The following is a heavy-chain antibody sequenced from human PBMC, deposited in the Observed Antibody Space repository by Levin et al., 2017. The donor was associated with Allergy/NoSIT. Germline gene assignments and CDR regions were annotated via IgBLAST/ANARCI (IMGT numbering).Heavy chain of an antibody. J-gene: IGHJ6*02. CDR3: ARVREREWLLYSSYYYGMDV. CDR2: ISYDGSNK. CDR1: GFTFSSYA. D-gene: IGHD3-3*01. V-gene: IGHV3-30-3*01. Sequence: GESLKISCAASGFTFSSYAMHWVRQAPGKGLEWVAVISYDGSNKYYADSVKGRFTISRDNSKNTLYLQMNSLRAEDTAVYYCARVREREWLLYSSYYYGMDVWGQGTTVTVSS.